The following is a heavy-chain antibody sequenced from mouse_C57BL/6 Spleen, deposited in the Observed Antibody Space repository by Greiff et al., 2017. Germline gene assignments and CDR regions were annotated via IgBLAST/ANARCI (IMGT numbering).Heavy chain of an antibody. Sequence: QVQLQQPGAELVKPGASVKLSCKASGYTFTSYWMHWVKQRPGQGLEWIGMIHPNSGSTNYNEKFKSKATLTVDKSSSTAYMQLSSLTSEDSAVYYCAREAYYGNLVWFAGWGQGALVTVSA. CDR2: IHPNSGST. J-gene: IGHJ3*01. CDR3: AREAYYGNLVWFAG. V-gene: IGHV1-64*01. CDR1: GYTFTSYW. D-gene: IGHD2-1*01.